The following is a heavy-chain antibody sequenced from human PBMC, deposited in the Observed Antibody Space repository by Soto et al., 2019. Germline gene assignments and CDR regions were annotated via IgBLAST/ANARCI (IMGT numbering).Heavy chain of an antibody. CDR1: GYSFTSYW. J-gene: IGHJ6*02. CDR2: IFPGDSDT. CDR3: ARQSIAARPGTGYYYGMDV. D-gene: IGHD6-6*01. V-gene: IGHV5-51*01. Sequence: WESLKISCKGSGYSFTSYWIGRVRQMPGKGLEWMGIIFPGDSDTRYSPSFQGQVTISADKSISTAYLQWSSLKASDTAMYYCARQSIAARPGTGYYYGMDVWGQGTTVTVSS.